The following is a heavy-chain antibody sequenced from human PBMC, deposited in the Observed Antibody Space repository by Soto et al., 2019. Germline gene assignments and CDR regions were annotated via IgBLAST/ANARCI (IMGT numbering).Heavy chain of an antibody. CDR1: GGCISSYY. D-gene: IGHD3-22*01. CDR2: IYYSGST. V-gene: IGHV4-59*01. J-gene: IGHJ4*02. CDR3: GRVHTVWLYYYVSSGYHPQAFVY. Sequence: SENLSLTCTVSGGCISSYYWSWIRQPPGKGLEWIGYIYYSGSTNYNPSLKSRVTISVDTSKNQFSLKLSSVTAEDTAVSHCGRVHTVWLYYYVSSGYHPQAFVYWCQGTLVTVS.